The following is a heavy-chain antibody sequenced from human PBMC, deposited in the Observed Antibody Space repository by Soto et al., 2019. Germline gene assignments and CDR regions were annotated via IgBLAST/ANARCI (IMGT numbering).Heavy chain of an antibody. J-gene: IGHJ4*02. V-gene: IGHV4-61*01. CDR2: MYDSGST. CDR1: GGSVSSGSYY. CDR3: ARYWSAFDY. D-gene: IGHD2-15*01. Sequence: QVQLQESGPGLVKPSETLSLTCTVSGGSVSSGSYYWSWIRQPPGKGLEWIGYMYDSGSTNYNPSLTSRVTISVDTSKNQFSLKLRSVTAADTAVYYCARYWSAFDYWGQGTLVTVSS.